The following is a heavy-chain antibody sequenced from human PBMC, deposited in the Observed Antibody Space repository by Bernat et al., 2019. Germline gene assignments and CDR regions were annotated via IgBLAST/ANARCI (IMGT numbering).Heavy chain of an antibody. CDR3: AIEWELRVPNH. V-gene: IGHV3-21*01. CDR1: GFTFSSYS. J-gene: IGHJ5*02. CDR2: ISSSSSYI. Sequence: EVQLVESGGGLVKPGGSLRLSCAASGFTFSSYSMNWVRQAPGKGLEWVSSISSSSSYIYYADSVKGQFTISRDNAKNSLYLQMNSLRAEDTAVYYCAIEWELRVPNHWGQGTLVTVSS. D-gene: IGHD1-26*01.